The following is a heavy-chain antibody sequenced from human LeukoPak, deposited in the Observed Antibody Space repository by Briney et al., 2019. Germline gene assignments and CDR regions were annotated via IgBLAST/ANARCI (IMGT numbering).Heavy chain of an antibody. CDR3: TRRVDTAIVEGIDFDY. V-gene: IGHV3-73*01. J-gene: IGHJ4*02. CDR1: GFTFSGSA. CDR2: IRSNANSYAP. Sequence: GGSLRLSCAASGFTFSGSAMHWVRQASGKGLEWFGRIRSNANSYAPAYAASVKGRFTISSDDSKNTAYLQMNSLKTEDTAVYYCTRRVDTAIVEGIDFDYWGQGTLVTVSS. D-gene: IGHD5-18*01.